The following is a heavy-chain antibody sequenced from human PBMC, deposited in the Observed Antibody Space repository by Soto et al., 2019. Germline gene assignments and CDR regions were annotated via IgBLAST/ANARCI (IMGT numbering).Heavy chain of an antibody. CDR1: GNTFNSYY. CDR3: ARDSTPDGMDV. J-gene: IGHJ6*02. CDR2: INPSGSYT. V-gene: IGHV1-46*02. D-gene: IGHD3-3*02. Sequence: QVQLVQSGAEVKKPVASVKVSCKALGNTFNSYYIHWVRQAPGQGLEWMGIINPSGSYTSYAQKFEGRVTMTRDTSTSTVYMELSSLRSEDTAVYYCARDSTPDGMDVWGHGTTVTVS.